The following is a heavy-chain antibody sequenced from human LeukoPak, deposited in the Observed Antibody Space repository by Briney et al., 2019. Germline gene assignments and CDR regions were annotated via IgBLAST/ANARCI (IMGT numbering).Heavy chain of an antibody. Sequence: GGSLRLSCATSGFSISFSSYNMNWVRQAPGKGLEWVSSISNTGSYIYYTDSVKGRFTISRDNAKNSLYMQMNSLRAEDTAVYYCARDSPDEYDWFDPWGQGTLVTVSS. J-gene: IGHJ5*02. CDR3: ARDSPDEYDWFDP. CDR1: GFSISFSSYN. V-gene: IGHV3-21*01. D-gene: IGHD2/OR15-2a*01. CDR2: ISNTGSYI.